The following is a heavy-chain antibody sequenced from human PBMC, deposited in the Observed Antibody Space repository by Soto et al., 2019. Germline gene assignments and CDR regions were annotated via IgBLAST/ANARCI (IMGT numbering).Heavy chain of an antibody. Sequence: SLTCTVSGDSISSGGYYWSWIRQHPGKGLVWIGYIYCSGSTYYNPSHKSRVTISVDTSKNQFALKLSSVTAADTAVYYCARVVLPKAMVLGVIQSLFDYSRQGTRVTVAS. V-gene: IGHV4-31*03. D-gene: IGHD3-10*01. CDR2: IYCSGST. J-gene: IGHJ4*02. CDR1: GDSISSGGYY. CDR3: ARVVLPKAMVLGVIQSLFDY.